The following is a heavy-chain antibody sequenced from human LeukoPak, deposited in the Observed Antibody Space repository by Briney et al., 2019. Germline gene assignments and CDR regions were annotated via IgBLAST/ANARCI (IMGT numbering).Heavy chain of an antibody. J-gene: IGHJ4*02. CDR1: GFTFDDYA. V-gene: IGHV3-9*01. Sequence: GGSLRLSCAASGFTFDDYAMHWVRQAPGKGLECVSGISWNSGSIGYADSVKGRFTISRDNAKNSLYLQMNSLRAEDTALYYCANGPHWGQGTLVTVSS. CDR3: ANGPH. CDR2: ISWNSGSI.